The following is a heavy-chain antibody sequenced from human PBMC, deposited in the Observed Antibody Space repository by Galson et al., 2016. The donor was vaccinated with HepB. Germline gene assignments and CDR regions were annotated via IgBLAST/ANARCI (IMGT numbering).Heavy chain of an antibody. CDR2: ISHIGST. CDR1: GVSIMSDTW. CDR3: ARTGGASPASLDY. V-gene: IGHV4-4*02. J-gene: IGHJ4*02. Sequence: SETLSLTCDVSGVSIMSDTWWSWVRQTPGKGFEWLGSISHIGSTYFNPSLKSRVTMSVDKSKNQFSLNLNSVTAADKAVYYCARTGGASPASLDYWGQGTLVTVSS. D-gene: IGHD1-1*01.